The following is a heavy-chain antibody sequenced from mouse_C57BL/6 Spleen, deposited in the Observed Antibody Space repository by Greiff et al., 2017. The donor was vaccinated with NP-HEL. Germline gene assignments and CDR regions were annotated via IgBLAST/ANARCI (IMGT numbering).Heavy chain of an antibody. CDR2: LNPGSGGT. V-gene: IGHV1-54*01. CDR1: GYAFTNYL. J-gene: IGHJ1*03. Sequence: QVQLQQSGAELVRPGTSVKVSCKASGYAFTNYLLEWVKQRPGQGLEWIGVLNPGSGGTNYNEKFKGKATLTADKSSSTAYMQLSSLTSEDSAVYFCARQFITTGYFDVWGTGTTVTVSS. D-gene: IGHD1-1*01. CDR3: ARQFITTGYFDV.